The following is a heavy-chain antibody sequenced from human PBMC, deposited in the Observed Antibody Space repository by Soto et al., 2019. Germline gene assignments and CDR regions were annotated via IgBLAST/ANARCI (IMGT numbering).Heavy chain of an antibody. J-gene: IGHJ3*02. CDR1: GFTFSSYG. D-gene: IGHD6-19*01. V-gene: IGHV3-30*18. CDR3: AKVGTYSSGWSDALDI. CDR2: ISYYGSNK. Sequence: QVQLVESGGGVVQPGRSLRLSCAASGFTFSSYGMHSVRQAPGKGLEWAAVISYYGSNKYYADSVKGRFTIPRDNSKKALYVQMNSLRAEDTAVYYCAKVGTYSSGWSDALDILGQGTMVTASS.